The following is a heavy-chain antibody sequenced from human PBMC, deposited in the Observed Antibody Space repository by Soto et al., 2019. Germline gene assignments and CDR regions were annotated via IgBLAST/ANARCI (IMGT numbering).Heavy chain of an antibody. CDR3: ASSSGRRQVGRYDYGLDV. CDR1: GFALTDNY. D-gene: IGHD2-15*01. CDR2: SSSSGAYI. Sequence: QVQLVESGGGLVEPGGSLRLSCTGSGFALTDNYMTWIRQAPGKGLEWVSYSSSSGAYINSADSVKGRFTISRDNAYNSLYLQMDSLRAEDTAVYFCASSSGRRQVGRYDYGLDVWGQGTTVTVSS. V-gene: IGHV3-11*06. J-gene: IGHJ6*02.